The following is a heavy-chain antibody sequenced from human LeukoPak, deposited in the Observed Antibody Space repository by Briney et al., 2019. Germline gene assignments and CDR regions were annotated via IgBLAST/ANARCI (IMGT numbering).Heavy chain of an antibody. Sequence: GGSLTLSCSAPGFTFSSHAMHWVRQAPGKGLEYVSVISGNGDSTYYVDSVRGRFTISRDNSKNTLYLQMSSLRAEDTAVYYCVKDRYCSSTTCYANFDSWGQGTLVTVS. CDR1: GFTFSSHA. CDR2: ISGNGDST. CDR3: VKDRYCSSTTCYANFDS. J-gene: IGHJ4*02. D-gene: IGHD2-2*01. V-gene: IGHV3-64D*06.